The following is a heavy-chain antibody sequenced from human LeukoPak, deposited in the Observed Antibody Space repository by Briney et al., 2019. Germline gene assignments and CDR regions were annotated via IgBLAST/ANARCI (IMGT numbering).Heavy chain of an antibody. D-gene: IGHD6-19*01. CDR3: ARVSSSGWHYFDY. CDR1: GFTFSSYG. V-gene: IGHV3-30*02. CDR2: IRYDGSNK. J-gene: IGHJ4*02. Sequence: GGSLRLSCAASGFTFSSYGMHWVRQAPGKGLEWVAFIRYDGSNKYYADSVKGRFTISRDNSKNTLYLQMNSLRAEDTAVYYCARVSSSGWHYFDYWGQGTLVTVSS.